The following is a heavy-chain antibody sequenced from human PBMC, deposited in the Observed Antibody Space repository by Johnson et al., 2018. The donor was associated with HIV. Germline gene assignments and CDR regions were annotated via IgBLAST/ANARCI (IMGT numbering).Heavy chain of an antibody. CDR1: GFTFSSSA. J-gene: IGHJ3*02. D-gene: IGHD5-12*01. CDR2: IKSKTDGGTT. CDR3: TTGWYSGYDLPNAFDI. Sequence: MQLVESGGSVVRRGGSLRLSCAASGFTFSSSAMHWVRQAPGKGLEWVGRIKSKTDGGTTDYAAPVNGIFTISRDDSKKTLYLQMNILKTEDTAVYYCTTGWYSGYDLPNAFDIWGQGTMVTVSS. V-gene: IGHV3-15*01.